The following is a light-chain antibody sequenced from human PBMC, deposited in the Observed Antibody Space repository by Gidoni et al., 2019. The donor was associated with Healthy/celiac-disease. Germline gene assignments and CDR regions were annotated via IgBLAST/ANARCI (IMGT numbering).Light chain of an antibody. J-gene: IGKJ3*01. CDR3: QQRSNWFT. Sequence: EIVLTQSPATLSLSPGERATLSCRASQSVSSYLAWYQQKPGQAPRLLIYDASNRATGIPARFSGSGSGTYFTLTISSLEPEDFAVYYCQQRSNWFTFGPGTKVEIK. V-gene: IGKV3-11*01. CDR1: QSVSSY. CDR2: DAS.